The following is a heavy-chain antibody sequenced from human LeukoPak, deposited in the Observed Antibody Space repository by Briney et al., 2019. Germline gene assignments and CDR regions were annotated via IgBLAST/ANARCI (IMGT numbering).Heavy chain of an antibody. CDR2: ISAYNGNT. CDR3: ARVSGFGGNSLNDWFDP. J-gene: IGHJ5*02. CDR1: GYTFTTYG. Sequence: GASVKVSCKASGYTFTTYGISWVRQAPGQGLEWMGWISAYNGNTNSAQKLQGRVTMTTDTSTSTAYMELRSLRSDDTAVYYCARVSGFGGNSLNDWFDPWGQGTLVTVSS. V-gene: IGHV1-18*01. D-gene: IGHD4-23*01.